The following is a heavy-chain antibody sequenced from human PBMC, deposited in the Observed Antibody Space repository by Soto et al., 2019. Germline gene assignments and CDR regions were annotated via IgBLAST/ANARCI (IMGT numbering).Heavy chain of an antibody. CDR2: IYWDDDK. Sequence: QITLKESGPTLVKPTQTLTLTCTFSGFSLSTSGVGVGWIRQPPEKALEWLALIYWDDDKRYSPSLKSRLTITXDXTXTXXVHTMTNVDPVDTATYYCAHSKDYSSRWYTLDFDYWGQGTLVTVSS. CDR3: AHSKDYSSRWYTLDFDY. V-gene: IGHV2-5*02. CDR1: GFSLSTSGVG. D-gene: IGHD6-13*01. J-gene: IGHJ4*02.